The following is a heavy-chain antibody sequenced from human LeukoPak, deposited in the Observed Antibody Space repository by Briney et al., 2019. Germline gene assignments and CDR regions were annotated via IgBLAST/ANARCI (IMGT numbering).Heavy chain of an antibody. Sequence: SGRSLRLSCAASGFTFTDYTMHWVRQAPGKGLEWLTLISYDGNNKYYADSVKGRFTISRDNAKNSLYLQMNSLRAEDTAVYYCARVQQWLVPDYWGQGTLVTVSS. D-gene: IGHD6-19*01. CDR2: ISYDGNNK. J-gene: IGHJ4*02. CDR3: ARVQQWLVPDY. V-gene: IGHV3-30-3*01. CDR1: GFTFTDYT.